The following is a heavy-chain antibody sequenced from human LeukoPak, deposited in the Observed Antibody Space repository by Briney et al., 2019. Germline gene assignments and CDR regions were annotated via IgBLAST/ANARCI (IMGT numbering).Heavy chain of an antibody. CDR3: ARGYCSSTSCSTIYFDY. CDR2: INHSGST. D-gene: IGHD2-2*02. Sequence: SETLSLTCAVYGGSFSGYYWSWIRQPPGEGLEWIGEINHSGSTNYNPSLKSRVTISVDTSKNQFSLKLSSVTAADTAVYYCARGYCSSTSCSTIYFDYRGQGTLVTVSS. CDR1: GGSFSGYY. V-gene: IGHV4-34*01. J-gene: IGHJ4*02.